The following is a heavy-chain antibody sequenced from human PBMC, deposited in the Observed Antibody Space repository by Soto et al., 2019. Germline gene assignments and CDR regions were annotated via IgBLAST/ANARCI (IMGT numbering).Heavy chain of an antibody. Sequence: QVQLVQSGAEVKKPGASVKVSCKASGYTITSYGIRWVREAPGQGLEWMGWISAYNGNTNYAQKLQGRVTMTTDRSTSTAYMELRSLRSDDTAVYYCGRDKGDGSGSYYGYWGQGTLVTVSS. CDR2: ISAYNGNT. CDR1: GYTITSYG. J-gene: IGHJ4*02. CDR3: GRDKGDGSGSYYGY. V-gene: IGHV1-18*01. D-gene: IGHD3-10*01.